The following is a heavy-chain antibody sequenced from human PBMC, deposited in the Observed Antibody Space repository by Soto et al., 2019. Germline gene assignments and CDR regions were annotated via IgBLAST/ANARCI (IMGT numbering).Heavy chain of an antibody. Sequence: SETLSLTCTVSGGSVSSGSYYWSWIRQPPGKGLEWIGYIYYSGSTNYNPSLKSRVTISVDTSKNQFSLKLSSVTAADTAMYYCAREAYYDSIGDYYYYGMDVWGQGTTVTVSS. CDR3: AREAYYDSIGDYYYYGMDV. V-gene: IGHV4-61*01. CDR1: GGSVSSGSYY. CDR2: IYYSGST. J-gene: IGHJ6*02. D-gene: IGHD3-22*01.